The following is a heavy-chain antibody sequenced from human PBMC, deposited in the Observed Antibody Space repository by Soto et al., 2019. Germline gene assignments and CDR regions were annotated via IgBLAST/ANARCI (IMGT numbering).Heavy chain of an antibody. J-gene: IGHJ4*02. CDR3: TTFYDFRSGY. Sequence: GGSLRLSCTASGFIFSNAWMSWVRQAPGRGLEWVGRVKSRRDGGTIDYAAPVKDRFSISRDDSNNTLYLQMGSLKTEDTAVYYCTTFYDFRSGYWGQGTQVTVSS. CDR2: VKSRRDGGTI. D-gene: IGHD3-3*01. V-gene: IGHV3-15*01. CDR1: GFIFSNAW.